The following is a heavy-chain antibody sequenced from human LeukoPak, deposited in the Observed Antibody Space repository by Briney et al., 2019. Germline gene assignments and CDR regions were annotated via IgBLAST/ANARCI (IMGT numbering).Heavy chain of an antibody. Sequence: PGGSLRLSCAASGFTFSSYAMTWVRQAPGQGLEWVSTITGSGGSTYYADYVKGRFTISRDNSKNTLYLQMNSLRAEDTAVYYCVSPVRDYWGQGTLVTVSS. V-gene: IGHV3-23*01. CDR1: GFTFSSYA. J-gene: IGHJ4*02. CDR2: ITGSGGST. CDR3: VSPVRDY.